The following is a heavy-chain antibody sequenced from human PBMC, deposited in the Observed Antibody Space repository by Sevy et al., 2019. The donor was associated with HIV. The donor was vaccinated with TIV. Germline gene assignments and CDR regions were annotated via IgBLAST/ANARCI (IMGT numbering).Heavy chain of an antibody. CDR2: LSYDGSTQ. D-gene: IGHD6-19*01. J-gene: IGHJ4*02. Sequence: GGSLRLSCAASGFSVSSHAMHWVRQAPGKGLEWEALLSYDGSTQYYADSVKGRFSISRDNSKNILYLQMNSLRPADTALYYCTRDAGYSVGWYPSNYWGQGTLVTVSS. CDR3: TRDAGYSVGWYPSNY. V-gene: IGHV3-30*04. CDR1: GFSVSSHA.